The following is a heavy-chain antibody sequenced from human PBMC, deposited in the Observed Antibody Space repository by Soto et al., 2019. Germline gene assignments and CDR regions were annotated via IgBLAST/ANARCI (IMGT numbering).Heavy chain of an antibody. D-gene: IGHD2-15*01. CDR1: GYSFTSYG. CDR2: IYPGDSDT. V-gene: IGHV5-51*01. J-gene: IGHJ3*02. CDR3: ARPLSPGGGYDTFDI. Sequence: GESLKICCKGAGYSFTSYGIGWVRQMPGKGLECMGIIYPGDSDTRYSPSFQGQVTISADKSISTAYLQWSSLKASDTTMYYCARPLSPGGGYDTFDIWCQGTMVTVSS.